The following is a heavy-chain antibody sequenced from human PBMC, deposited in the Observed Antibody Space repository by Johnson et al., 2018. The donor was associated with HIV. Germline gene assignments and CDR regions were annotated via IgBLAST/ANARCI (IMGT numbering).Heavy chain of an antibody. Sequence: VQLVESGGGVVQPGRSLRLSCAASGFSFSSYAMHWVRQAPGKGLEWVANIKEDGSEENYVDSMEGRFTISRDNAKNSLYLQIDNLRVEDTAVYYCARDGLYSSPCDAFDMWGQGTVVTVSS. J-gene: IGHJ3*02. CDR2: IKEDGSEE. CDR1: GFSFSSYA. D-gene: IGHD6-13*01. CDR3: ARDGLYSSPCDAFDM. V-gene: IGHV3-7*04.